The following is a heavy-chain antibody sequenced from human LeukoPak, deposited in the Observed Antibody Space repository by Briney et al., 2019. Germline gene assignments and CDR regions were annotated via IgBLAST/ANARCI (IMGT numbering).Heavy chain of an antibody. CDR1: GGSFSSYY. CDR3: ANWSDNRDY. CDR2: INHSGST. V-gene: IGHV4-34*01. J-gene: IGHJ4*02. D-gene: IGHD2/OR15-2a*01. Sequence: SVTLSLTCAVYGGSFSSYYWTWIRQPPGKGLEWLGEINHSGSTNYNPSLKSRVTISVDTSKNQFSLKLSSVTAADTAVYYCANWSDNRDYWGQGTLVTVSS.